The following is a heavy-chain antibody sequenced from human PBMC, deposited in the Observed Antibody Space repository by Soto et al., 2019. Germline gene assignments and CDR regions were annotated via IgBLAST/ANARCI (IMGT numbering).Heavy chain of an antibody. J-gene: IGHJ4*02. CDR1: GFTFSSYW. D-gene: IGHD1-7*01. CDR2: IDTYGTDT. V-gene: IGHV3-74*03. Sequence: LRLSCAASGFTFSSYWMHWVRQAPGEGLVWISFIDTYGTDTKYADSVKGRFTTSRDNAKNTLYLLMNSLRAEDTAVYYCVRGLGNSDYWGQGTLVTVSS. CDR3: VRGLGNSDY.